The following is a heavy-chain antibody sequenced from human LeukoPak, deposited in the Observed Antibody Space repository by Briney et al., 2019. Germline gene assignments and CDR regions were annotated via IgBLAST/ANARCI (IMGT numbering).Heavy chain of an antibody. CDR1: GGSISSYY. Sequence: SETLSLTCTVSGGSISSYYWSWIRQPPGKGLEWIGYIYYSGSTNYNPSLKSRVTISVDTSKNQFSLKLSSVTAADTAVYYCARRRRGLLDYWGQGTLVTVSS. J-gene: IGHJ4*02. CDR2: IYYSGST. V-gene: IGHV4-59*08. CDR3: ARRRRGLLDY. D-gene: IGHD5-18*01.